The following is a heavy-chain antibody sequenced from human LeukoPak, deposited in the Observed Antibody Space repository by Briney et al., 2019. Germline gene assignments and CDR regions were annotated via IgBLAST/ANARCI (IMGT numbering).Heavy chain of an antibody. CDR1: GGSISSGSYY. D-gene: IGHD3-22*01. CDR3: AGDGNYYDSSSY. Sequence: SQTLSLTCTVSGGSISSGSYYWSWIRQPAGKGLEWIGRIYTSGSTNHNPSLKSRVTISVDTSKNQFSLKLSSVTAADTAVYYCAGDGNYYDSSSYWGQGTLVTVSS. V-gene: IGHV4-61*02. CDR2: IYTSGST. J-gene: IGHJ4*02.